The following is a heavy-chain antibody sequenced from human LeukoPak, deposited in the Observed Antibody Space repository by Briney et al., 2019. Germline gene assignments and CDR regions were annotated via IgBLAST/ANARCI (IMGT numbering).Heavy chain of an antibody. CDR1: GFTFSSYG. CDR3: ARDLSLIVVVPAAKAADYYYGMDV. D-gene: IGHD2-2*01. Sequence: GGSLSLSCAASGFTFSSYGMHWVRQAPGKGLEWVAVIWYDGSNKYYADSVKGRFTISRDNSKNTLYLQMNSLRAEDTAVYYCARDLSLIVVVPAAKAADYYYGMDVWGQGTAVTVSS. J-gene: IGHJ6*02. V-gene: IGHV3-33*01. CDR2: IWYDGSNK.